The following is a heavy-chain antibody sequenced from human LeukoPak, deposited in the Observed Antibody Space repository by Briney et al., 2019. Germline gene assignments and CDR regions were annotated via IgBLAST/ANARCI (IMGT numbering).Heavy chain of an antibody. CDR1: GGTFSSYA. V-gene: IGHV1-69*01. CDR2: IIPIFGTA. J-gene: IGHJ6*03. Sequence: SVKVSCKASGGTFSSYAISWVRHAPGQGLEWMGGIIPIFGTANYAQKFQGRVTITADESTNTAYMELSSLRSEDTAVYYCATAHDYGERTYYYYYMDVWGKGTTVTVSS. CDR3: ATAHDYGERTYYYYYMDV. D-gene: IGHD4-17*01.